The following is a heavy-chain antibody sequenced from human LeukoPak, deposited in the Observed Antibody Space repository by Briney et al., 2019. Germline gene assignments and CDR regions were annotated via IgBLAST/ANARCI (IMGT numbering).Heavy chain of an antibody. J-gene: IGHJ4*01. CDR1: GFSFDDYS. V-gene: IGHV3-43*01. D-gene: IGHD6-13*01. CDR2: ISCDCGST. Sequence: LFCGASGFSFDDYSMHWVRQAPWQCLEWVSLISCDCGSTYYAGSVKGRFTISRDNSKNSLYLQMNSLSAEDTAVYYCAKGSWSAPCYWCHGTLVTGSS. CDR3: AKGSWSAPCY.